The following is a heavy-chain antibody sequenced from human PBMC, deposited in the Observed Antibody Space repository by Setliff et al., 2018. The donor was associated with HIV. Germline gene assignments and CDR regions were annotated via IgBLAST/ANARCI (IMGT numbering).Heavy chain of an antibody. Sequence: SETLSLTCTVSGDSINIPNYYWGWIRQPPGKGLEWIGNIYYIGNTDYNPSLKSRVTISADTSMNQFSLNLNSMTAADTAVYYCARLTSAGNLNRYFDFWGQGTLVTVSS. CDR3: ARLTSAGNLNRYFDF. CDR2: IYYIGNT. CDR1: GDSINIPNYY. J-gene: IGHJ4*02. D-gene: IGHD6-13*01. V-gene: IGHV4-39*07.